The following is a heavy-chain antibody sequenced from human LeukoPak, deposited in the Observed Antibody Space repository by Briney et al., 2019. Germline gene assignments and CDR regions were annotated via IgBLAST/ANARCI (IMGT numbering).Heavy chain of an antibody. D-gene: IGHD4-17*01. CDR1: GFTFSSYG. CDR2: ISYDGSNK. V-gene: IGHV3-30*18. Sequence: PGGSLRLSCAASGFTFSSYGMHWVRPPPGKGLEWVAVISYDGSNKYYAPSVKGRFTISRDNSKNTLYLQMDSLRAEDTAVYYGAKGTYGDYPPGDYWGQGTLVTVSS. J-gene: IGHJ4*02. CDR3: AKGTYGDYPPGDY.